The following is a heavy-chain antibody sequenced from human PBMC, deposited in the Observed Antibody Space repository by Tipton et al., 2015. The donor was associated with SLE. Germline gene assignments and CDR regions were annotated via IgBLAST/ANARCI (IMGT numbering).Heavy chain of an antibody. Sequence: TLSLTCTVSGGPISSYYWSWIRQSPGKGLEWIGYIYYSGSTNYNPSLKSRVTISVDTSKNQFSLKLSSVTAADMAVYYCARSYSSSYYFDYWGQGTLVTVSS. V-gene: IGHV4-59*01. CDR2: IYYSGST. D-gene: IGHD6-13*01. CDR1: GGPISSYY. J-gene: IGHJ4*02. CDR3: ARSYSSSYYFDY.